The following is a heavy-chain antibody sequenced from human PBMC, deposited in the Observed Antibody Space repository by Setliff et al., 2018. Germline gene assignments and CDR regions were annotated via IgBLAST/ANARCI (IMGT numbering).Heavy chain of an antibody. CDR2: INAANGNT. CDR1: GYTFTSYG. CDR3: ARSLGSGSYYNSRPFYSDY. V-gene: IGHV1-3*01. Sequence: ASVKVSCKASGYTFTSYGVHWVRQAPGQRLEWMGWINAANGNTKYSQKFQGRVTITRDTSASTVYMKLTSVTAADTAVYFCARSLGSGSYYNSRPFYSDYWGQGTLVTVS. J-gene: IGHJ4*02. D-gene: IGHD3-10*01.